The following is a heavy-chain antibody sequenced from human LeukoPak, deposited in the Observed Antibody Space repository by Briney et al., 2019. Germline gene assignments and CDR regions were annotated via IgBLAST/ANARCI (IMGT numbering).Heavy chain of an antibody. CDR1: GFTFSTYW. V-gene: IGHV3-74*01. D-gene: IGHD4-17*01. J-gene: IGHJ4*02. Sequence: QPGGSLRLSCAASGFTFSTYWMHWVRQAPGKGLVWVARTKGDGSSTIYADSVKGRFTISRDNSKNTLYLQTSSLRAEDTAVYYCARASTTVPNLLDHWGRGTLVTVSS. CDR2: TKGDGSST. CDR3: ARASTTVPNLLDH.